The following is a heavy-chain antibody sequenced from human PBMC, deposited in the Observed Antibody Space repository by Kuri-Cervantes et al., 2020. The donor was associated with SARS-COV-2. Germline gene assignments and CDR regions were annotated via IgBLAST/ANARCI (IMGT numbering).Heavy chain of an antibody. V-gene: IGHV3-53*04. CDR2: SSSGGSA. CDR3: AKVGAYDFCGGYYREDYFDY. Sequence: ESMKISCSGSGSTASNNYMSWVRQAPGKGLEWVPVSSSGGSASYADSVRGRFTISRHNSDNSLELQMNSLRPEDTAVYYCAKVGAYDFCGGYYREDYFDYWGQGTLVTVSS. CDR1: GSTASNNY. D-gene: IGHD3-3*01. J-gene: IGHJ4*02.